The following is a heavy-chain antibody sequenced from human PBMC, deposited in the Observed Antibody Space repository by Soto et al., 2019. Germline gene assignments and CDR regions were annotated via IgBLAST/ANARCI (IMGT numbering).Heavy chain of an antibody. D-gene: IGHD5-18*01. V-gene: IGHV4-39*01. CDR1: GGSISSSSYY. Sequence: SETLSLTCTVSGGSISSSSYYWVWIRQPTGKGLGWIGSIYYSGSTYYNPSLKSRVTISVDTSKNQFSLKLTSVTAADTAVYYWARASPVVTDVWGQGTTVT. J-gene: IGHJ6*02. CDR3: ARASPVVTDV. CDR2: IYYSGST.